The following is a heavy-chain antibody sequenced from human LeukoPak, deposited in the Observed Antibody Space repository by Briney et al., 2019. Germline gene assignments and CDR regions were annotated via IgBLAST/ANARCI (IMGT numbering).Heavy chain of an antibody. CDR2: IWYDGSNK. V-gene: IGHV3-33*01. Sequence: TGRSLRLSCAASGFTFSSYGMNWVRQAPGKGLEWVAVIWYDGSNKYYADSVKGRFTISRDNSKKTVSLQLNSLRAEDTAVYYCARLGSGWSFDFWGQGTLVAVSS. CDR3: ARLGSGWSFDF. J-gene: IGHJ4*02. CDR1: GFTFSSYG. D-gene: IGHD6-19*01.